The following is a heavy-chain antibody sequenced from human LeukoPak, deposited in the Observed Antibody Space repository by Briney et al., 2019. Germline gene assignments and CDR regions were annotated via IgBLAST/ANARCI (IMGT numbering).Heavy chain of an antibody. V-gene: IGHV3-43D*03. J-gene: IGHJ4*02. CDR2: ISWDGGST. D-gene: IGHD6-6*01. CDR1: GFTFDDYA. Sequence: GGSLRLSCAASGFTFDDYAMHWVRQAPGKGLEWVSLISWDGGSTYYADSVKGRFTISRDNSKNSLYLQMNSLRAEDTALYYCAKVSGEYSSSSGDYWGQGTLVTVCS. CDR3: AKVSGEYSSSSGDY.